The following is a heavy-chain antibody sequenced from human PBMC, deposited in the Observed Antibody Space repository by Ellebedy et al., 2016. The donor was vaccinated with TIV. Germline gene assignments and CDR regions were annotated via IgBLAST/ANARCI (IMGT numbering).Heavy chain of an antibody. CDR1: RVSITDPTYY. D-gene: IGHD3-9*01. Sequence: MPSETLSLTCTVPRVSITDPTYYWAWLRQPPGKGLDWLGTIFHSGTTYKSPALSSRGSMSVDTSRSQFSLDLKSVTAADTAVYYCARHLRYSDWRILDLWGPGILVAVSS. CDR3: ARHLRYSDWRILDL. V-gene: IGHV4-39*01. J-gene: IGHJ5*02. CDR2: IFHSGTT.